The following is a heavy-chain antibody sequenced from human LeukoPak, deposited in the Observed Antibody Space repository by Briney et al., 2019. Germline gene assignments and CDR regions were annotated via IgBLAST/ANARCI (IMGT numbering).Heavy chain of an antibody. Sequence: GGPLRLSCAASGFTFSSYSMNWVRQAPGKGLEWVSYISSSSSTIYYADSVKGRFTISRDNAMNSLYLQMNSLRVEDTAVYYGARGRYYYGSGQIDYWGQGILVTVSS. J-gene: IGHJ4*02. CDR1: GFTFSSYS. D-gene: IGHD3-10*01. V-gene: IGHV3-48*04. CDR3: ARGRYYYGSGQIDY. CDR2: ISSSSSTI.